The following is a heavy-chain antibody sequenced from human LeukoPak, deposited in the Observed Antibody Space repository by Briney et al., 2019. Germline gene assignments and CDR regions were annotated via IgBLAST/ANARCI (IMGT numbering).Heavy chain of an antibody. CDR3: ARGQAAAGTGWFDP. D-gene: IGHD6-13*01. CDR1: GGSFSNYY. J-gene: IGHJ5*02. V-gene: IGHV4-34*01. Sequence: SEAPSLTCAVYGGSFSNYYWSWIRQPPGKGLEWIGEINHRGSTSYKPSLKSRVTISLDTSKNQFSLKLSSVTAADTAVCYCARGQAAAGTGWFDPWGQGTLVTVSS. CDR2: INHRGST.